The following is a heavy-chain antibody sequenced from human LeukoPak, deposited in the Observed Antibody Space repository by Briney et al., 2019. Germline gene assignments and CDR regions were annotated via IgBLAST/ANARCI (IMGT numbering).Heavy chain of an antibody. CDR3: AILSRVSSGWYYYGMDV. CDR1: GFTFSKVW. CDR2: IKSKTDGGTI. J-gene: IGHJ6*02. Sequence: PGGSLRLSCAASGFTFSKVWMSWVRQAPGKGLEWVGRIKSKTDGGTIDYAAPVKGRFTISRDDSKDTLFLQMNSLKTEDTAVYYCAILSRVSSGWYYYGMDVWGQGTTVTVS. D-gene: IGHD6-19*01. V-gene: IGHV3-15*01.